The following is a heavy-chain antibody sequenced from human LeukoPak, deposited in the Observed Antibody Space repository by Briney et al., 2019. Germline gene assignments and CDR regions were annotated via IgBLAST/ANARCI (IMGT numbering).Heavy chain of an antibody. D-gene: IGHD5-24*01. CDR3: AREADGAFDI. Sequence: GGSLRLSCAASGFTFSTYGMHWVRQAPGKGLEWVAFIRYDGSNKYYADSVKGRFTISRDNSKNTLCLQMNSLRAEDTAVYYCAREADGAFDIWGQGTMVTVSS. CDR2: IRYDGSNK. CDR1: GFTFSTYG. V-gene: IGHV3-30*02. J-gene: IGHJ3*02.